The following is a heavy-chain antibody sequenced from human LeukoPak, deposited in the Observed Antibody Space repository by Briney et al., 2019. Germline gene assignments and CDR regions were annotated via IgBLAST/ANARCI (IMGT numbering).Heavy chain of an antibody. CDR3: VRVLGGQESIFGVAPIGY. V-gene: IGHV1-18*01. Sequence: ASVKVSCKASGYTFTSYGISWVRQAPGQGLEWMGWNSAYNGNTNYAQKLQGRVTMTTDTSTSTAYMELRSLRSDDTAVYYCVRVLGGQESIFGVAPIGYWGQGTLVTVSS. CDR1: GYTFTSYG. J-gene: IGHJ4*02. CDR2: NSAYNGNT. D-gene: IGHD3-3*01.